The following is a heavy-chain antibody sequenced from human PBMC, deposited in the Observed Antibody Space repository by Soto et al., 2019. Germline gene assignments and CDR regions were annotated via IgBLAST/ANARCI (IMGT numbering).Heavy chain of an antibody. V-gene: IGHV5-10-1*01. CDR3: VRHSSGSYYYVKDV. D-gene: IGHD1-26*01. CDR2: IDPSDSYT. CDR1: GYSFTSYW. Sequence: PGEALKISCKGSGYSFTSYWISWVRQMPGKGLEWMGRIDPSDSYTNYSPSFQGHVTISADKSISTAYLQWSSLKASDTAMYYCVRHSSGSYYYVKDVCAQGTTVTVSS. J-gene: IGHJ6*02.